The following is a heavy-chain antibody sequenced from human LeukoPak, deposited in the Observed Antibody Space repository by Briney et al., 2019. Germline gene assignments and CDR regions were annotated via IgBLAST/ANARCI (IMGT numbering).Heavy chain of an antibody. CDR1: GFTFSSYS. CDR3: ARGKPAYGDYLTTSDY. V-gene: IGHV3-48*01. Sequence: GGSLRLSCAASGFTFSSYSMNWVRQAPGKGLEWVSYISSSSSTIYYADSVKGRFTISRDNAKNSLYLQMNSLRAEDTAVYYCARGKPAYGDYLTTSDYWGQGTLVTVSS. D-gene: IGHD4-17*01. CDR2: ISSSSSTI. J-gene: IGHJ4*02.